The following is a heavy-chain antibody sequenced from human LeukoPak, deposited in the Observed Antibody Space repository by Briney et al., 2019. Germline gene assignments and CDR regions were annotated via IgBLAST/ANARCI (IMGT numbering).Heavy chain of an antibody. CDR2: IYHSGNT. D-gene: IGHD5-18*01. V-gene: IGHV4-4*02. CDR1: GGSISSSNW. CDR3: ARHNGYSFGRQDY. Sequence: SGTLSLTCAVSGGSISSSNWWSWVRQPPGKGLEWIGEIYHSGNTYYTPSLKSRVTISLDTSKNQFSLRLSSVTAADTAVHYCARHNGYSFGRQDYWGQGTLVTVSS. J-gene: IGHJ4*02.